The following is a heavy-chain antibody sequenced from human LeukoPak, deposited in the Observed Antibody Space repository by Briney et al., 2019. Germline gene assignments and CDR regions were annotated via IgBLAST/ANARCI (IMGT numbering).Heavy chain of an antibody. CDR1: GFTFSNDA. D-gene: IGHD2-21*02. Sequence: GGSLRLSXEASGFTFSNDAMACVRQSPGKGLEWGSGITGSGGHTYYADSVKGRVTSSRDNSKNTLYLQMNSLRAEDTAVYYCMKDLTDYHYYYTDVWGKGTTVIVSS. CDR3: MKDLTDYHYYYTDV. J-gene: IGHJ6*03. V-gene: IGHV3-23*01. CDR2: ITGSGGHT.